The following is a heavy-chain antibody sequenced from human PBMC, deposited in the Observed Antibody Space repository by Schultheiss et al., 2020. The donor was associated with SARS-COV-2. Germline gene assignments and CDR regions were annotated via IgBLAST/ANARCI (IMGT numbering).Heavy chain of an antibody. J-gene: IGHJ6*02. D-gene: IGHD6-6*01. CDR3: ARLGAARYYYYGMDV. CDR1: GGSISSYY. CDR2: IYTSGST. Sequence: GSLRLSCTVSGGSISSYYWSWIRQPAGKGLEWIGRIYTSGSTYYNPSLKSRVTISVDTSKNQFSLKLSSVTAADTAVYYCARLGAARYYYYGMDVWGQGTTVTVSS. V-gene: IGHV4-4*07.